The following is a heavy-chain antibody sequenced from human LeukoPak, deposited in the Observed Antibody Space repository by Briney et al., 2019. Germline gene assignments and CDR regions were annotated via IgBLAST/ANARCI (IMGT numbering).Heavy chain of an antibody. CDR3: ARELAAQVRWFDP. J-gene: IGHJ5*02. CDR2: ISYDGSNK. Sequence: GGSLRLSCAASGFTFSSYGMHWVRQAPGKGLEWVAVISYDGSNKYYADSVKGRFTISRDNSKNTLYLQMSSLRAEDTAVYYCARELAAQVRWFDPWSQGTLVTVSS. CDR1: GFTFSSYG. D-gene: IGHD6-6*01. V-gene: IGHV3-30*03.